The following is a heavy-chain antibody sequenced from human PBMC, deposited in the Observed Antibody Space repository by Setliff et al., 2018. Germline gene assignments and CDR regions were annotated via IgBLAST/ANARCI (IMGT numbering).Heavy chain of an antibody. CDR2: VSAYSGET. J-gene: IGHJ4*02. CDR3: ARGQTLRHFDWPTAFDY. V-gene: IGHV1-18*01. CDR1: GYTINNYG. Sequence: ASVKVSCKASGYTINNYGIIWVRQAPGQGPDWMGWVSAYSGETNYAQIFQGRVTMTTDTPTSPAYMELRTLTSADTALYYCARGQTLRHFDWPTAFDYWGQGTLVTVSS. D-gene: IGHD3-9*01.